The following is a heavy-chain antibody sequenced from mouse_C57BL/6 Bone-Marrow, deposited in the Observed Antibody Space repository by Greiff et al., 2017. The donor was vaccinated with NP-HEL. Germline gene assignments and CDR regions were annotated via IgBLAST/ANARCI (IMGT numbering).Heavy chain of an antibody. CDR1: GYTFTSYW. J-gene: IGHJ2*01. V-gene: IGHV1-50*01. CDR3: ARDSPDY. CDR2: IDPSDSYT. D-gene: IGHD3-2*01. Sequence: VQLQQSGAELVKPGASVKLSCKASGYTFTSYWMQWVNQRPGQGLEWIGEIDPSDSYTNYNQKFKGKATLTVDTSSSTAYMQLSSLTSEDSAVYYCARDSPDYWGQGTTLTVSS.